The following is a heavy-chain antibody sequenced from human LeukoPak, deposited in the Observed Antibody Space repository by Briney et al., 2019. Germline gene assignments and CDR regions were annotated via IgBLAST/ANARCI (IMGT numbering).Heavy chain of an antibody. CDR3: ARDARPYSSSFGKRSSHFDY. CDR1: GGTFSSYA. D-gene: IGHD6-6*01. Sequence: SVKVSFKASGGTFSSYAISWVRQAPGQGLEWMGGIIPIFGTANYAQKFQGRVTITTDESTSTAYMELSSLRSEDTAVYYCARDARPYSSSFGKRSSHFDYWGQGTLVTVSS. CDR2: IIPIFGTA. V-gene: IGHV1-69*05. J-gene: IGHJ4*02.